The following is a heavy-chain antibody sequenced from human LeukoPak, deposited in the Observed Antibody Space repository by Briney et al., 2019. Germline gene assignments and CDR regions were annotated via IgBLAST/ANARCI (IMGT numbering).Heavy chain of an antibody. V-gene: IGHV4-61*02. D-gene: IGHD2-2*01. CDR2: IYTSGST. J-gene: IGHJ6*03. CDR3: AREKDCSSISCYDDYYYMDV. CDR1: GGSISSGNYY. Sequence: SQTLSLTCTVSGGSISSGNYYWSWIRQPAGKGLEWIGRIYTSGSTNYSPSLKSRVTISVDTSKNQFSLKLSFVTAADTAVYYCAREKDCSSISCYDDYYYMDVWGKGTTVTVSS.